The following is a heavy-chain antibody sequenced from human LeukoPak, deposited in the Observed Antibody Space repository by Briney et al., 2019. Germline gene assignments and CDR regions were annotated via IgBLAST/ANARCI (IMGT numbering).Heavy chain of an antibody. CDR3: ARDHDYGPDY. CDR1: GFTFSDHH. Sequence: ASVKVSCKASGFTFSDHHMHWLRQAPGQGLEWMGWIKPDSGATNYAQKFQGRFTVSRDVSISTLYMELSSLTSDDTAMYYCARDHDYGPDYWGQGTLVTVS. J-gene: IGHJ4*02. CDR2: IKPDSGAT. V-gene: IGHV1-2*02. D-gene: IGHD4/OR15-4a*01.